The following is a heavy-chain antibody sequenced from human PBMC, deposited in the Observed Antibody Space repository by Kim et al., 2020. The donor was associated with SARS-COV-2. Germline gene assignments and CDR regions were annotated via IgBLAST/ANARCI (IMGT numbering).Heavy chain of an antibody. D-gene: IGHD2-21*01. CDR1: GFAFSTYA. J-gene: IGHJ2*01. Sequence: GGSLRLSCAASGFAFSTYAMAWVRQSPGKGLEWVSILSATGYMTYYTDSVKGRFTISRDNSRNTVSLQMNSLRPDDTAVYYCAKKIVEARGNWYFDLWGRGTLVAVSS. V-gene: IGHV3-23*01. CDR2: LSATGYMT. CDR3: AKKIVEARGNWYFDL.